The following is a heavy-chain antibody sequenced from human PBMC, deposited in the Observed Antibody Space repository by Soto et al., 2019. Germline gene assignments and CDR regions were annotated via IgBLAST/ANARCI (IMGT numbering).Heavy chain of an antibody. J-gene: IGHJ4*02. CDR3: ATLRVVDTAMLY. Sequence: QLQLQESGPGLVKPSETLSLTCTVSRGSISSSSYYWGWIRQPPGKGLEWIGSIHYSGNTYYNPSLKSRGTISVDSSKNQFSLTLRSVTAADTAVYYCATLRVVDTAMLYWGQGTLVTVSS. D-gene: IGHD5-18*01. CDR1: RGSISSSSYY. V-gene: IGHV4-39*01. CDR2: IHYSGNT.